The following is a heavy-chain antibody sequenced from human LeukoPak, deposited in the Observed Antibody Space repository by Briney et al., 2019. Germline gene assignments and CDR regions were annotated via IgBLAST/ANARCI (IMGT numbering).Heavy chain of an antibody. CDR2: ISYDGSNK. CDR3: AKVFWAGMGFDY. J-gene: IGHJ4*02. D-gene: IGHD3/OR15-3a*01. V-gene: IGHV3-30-3*01. CDR1: GFTFSSYA. Sequence: GGSLRLSCAASGFTFSSYAMHWVRQAPGKGLEWVAVISYDGSNKYYADSVKGRFTISRDNSKNTLYLQMNSLRAEDTAVYYCAKVFWAGMGFDYWGQGTLVTVSS.